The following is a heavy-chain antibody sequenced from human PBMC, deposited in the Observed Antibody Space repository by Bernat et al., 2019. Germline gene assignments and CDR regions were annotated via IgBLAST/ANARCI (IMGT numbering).Heavy chain of an antibody. V-gene: IGHV4-39*01. Sequence: QLQLQESGPGLVKPSETLSLTCTVSGGSISSSSYYWGWIRQPPGKGLEWIGSIYYSGSTYYNPSLKSRVTISVDTSKNQFSLELRSVTAADTAVYYCARRNTMGQGPLGGFDPWGQGTLVTVSS. CDR2: IYYSGST. J-gene: IGHJ5*02. D-gene: IGHD3-10*01. CDR1: GGSISSSSYY. CDR3: ARRNTMGQGPLGGFDP.